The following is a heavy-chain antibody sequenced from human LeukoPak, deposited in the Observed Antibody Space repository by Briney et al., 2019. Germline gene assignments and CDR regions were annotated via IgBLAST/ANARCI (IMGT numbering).Heavy chain of an antibody. J-gene: IGHJ4*02. CDR3: ARLVGGDYYFDY. Sequence: SVTLSLTCTVSGGSISSYYWSWIRQPPGKGLEWIGYIYYSGSTNYNPSLKSRVTISVDTSKNQFSLKLSSVTAADTAVYYCARLVGGDYYFDYWGQGTLVTVSS. CDR1: GGSISSYY. V-gene: IGHV4-59*08. CDR2: IYYSGST. D-gene: IGHD4-17*01.